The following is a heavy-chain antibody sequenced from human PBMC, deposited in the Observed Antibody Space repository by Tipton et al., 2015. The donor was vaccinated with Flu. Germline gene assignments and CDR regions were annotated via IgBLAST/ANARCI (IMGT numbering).Heavy chain of an antibody. CDR3: ARGGVLYYYAY. J-gene: IGHJ4*02. D-gene: IGHD3-10*01. CDR2: IYTSGTT. Sequence: TLSLTCTVSGASISSGSYYWSWIRQPAERGLEWVGRIYTSGTTDYNSSLESRVTVSADTSKNQFSLKLTSVTAADTAVYYCARGGVLYYYAYWGQGTLVTVSS. V-gene: IGHV4-61*02. CDR1: GASISSGSYY.